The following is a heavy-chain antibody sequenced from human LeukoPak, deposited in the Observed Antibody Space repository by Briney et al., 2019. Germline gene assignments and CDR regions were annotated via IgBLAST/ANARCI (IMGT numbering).Heavy chain of an antibody. Sequence: PGGSLRLSCAASGFTFSSNWMTWVRQAPGKGLEWVANIKKDGNEKYYVDSVKGRFTISRDNSQNTVSLQVNNLRTDDTALYHCAKTSLSDASGHYYYMDVWGKGTTVTVSS. CDR2: IKKDGNEK. J-gene: IGHJ6*03. V-gene: IGHV3-7*01. D-gene: IGHD3-3*01. CDR3: AKTSLSDASGHYYYMDV. CDR1: GFTFSSNW.